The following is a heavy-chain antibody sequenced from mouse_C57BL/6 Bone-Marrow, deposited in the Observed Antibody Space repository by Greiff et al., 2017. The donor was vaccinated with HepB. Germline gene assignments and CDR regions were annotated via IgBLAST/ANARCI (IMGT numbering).Heavy chain of an antibody. Sequence: EVQLQQSGPELVKPGASVKIPCKASGYTFTDYNMDWVKQSHGKSLEWIGDINPNNGGTIYNQKFKGKATLTVDKSSSTAYMELRSLTSEDTAVYYCARRGLDSNYVFYAMDYWGQGTSVTVSS. J-gene: IGHJ4*01. CDR1: GYTFTDYN. CDR3: ARRGLDSNYVFYAMDY. V-gene: IGHV1-18*01. CDR2: INPNNGGT. D-gene: IGHD2-5*01.